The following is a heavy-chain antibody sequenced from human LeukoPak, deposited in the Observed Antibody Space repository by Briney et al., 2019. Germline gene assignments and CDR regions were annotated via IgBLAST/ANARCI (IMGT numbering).Heavy chain of an antibody. D-gene: IGHD6-6*01. CDR1: GYTFTSYG. CDR2: ISGYNGNT. Sequence: ASVKVSCKASGYTFTSYGISWVRQAPGQGPEWMGWISGYNGNTNYAQKFQGRVIMTTDTSTSTAYMELRSLRSDDTAVYYCARDGSSSSFDYWGQGTLATVSS. J-gene: IGHJ4*02. CDR3: ARDGSSSSFDY. V-gene: IGHV1-18*01.